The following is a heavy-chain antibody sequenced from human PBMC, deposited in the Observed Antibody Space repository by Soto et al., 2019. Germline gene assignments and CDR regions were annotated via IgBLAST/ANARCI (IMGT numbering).Heavy chain of an antibody. J-gene: IGHJ6*02. CDR2: FKWNSGDV. CDR3: AKDRSSGSPYYGMDF. D-gene: IGHD3-10*01. Sequence: EMQLVESGGSLVQPGRSLRLSCAASGFTFGDYAMHWVRQVPGKGLEWVSGFKWNSGDVGYADSVKGRFAISRDNAKNSLYLQMNSLRPEDTAVYYCAKDRSSGSPYYGMDFWGQGTMVTVSS. CDR1: GFTFGDYA. V-gene: IGHV3-9*01.